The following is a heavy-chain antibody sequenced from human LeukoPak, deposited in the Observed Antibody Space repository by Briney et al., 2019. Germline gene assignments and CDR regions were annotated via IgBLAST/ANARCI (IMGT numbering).Heavy chain of an antibody. D-gene: IGHD6-6*01. CDR2: IYTSGTT. J-gene: IGHJ6*03. CDR1: DGSISNYY. CDR3: ARDVRRSSSSANSYYYYMDV. V-gene: IGHV4-4*07. Sequence: SETLSLTCTVSDGSISNYYWSWIRQPAGKGLEWVGRIYTSGTTNYNPSLKSRVTMSVDTSKNHFSLNLDSVTAADTAVYYCARDVRRSSSSANSYYYYMDVWGKGTTVTVSS.